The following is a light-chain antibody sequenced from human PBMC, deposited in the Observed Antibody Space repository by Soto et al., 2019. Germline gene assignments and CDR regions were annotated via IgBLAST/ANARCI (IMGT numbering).Light chain of an antibody. J-gene: IGKJ4*01. CDR3: QQRSNWPKT. Sequence: EIVLTQSPATLSLSPGERATLSCTASQSVSSYLACYQQNPGQAPRLLIYDASNRATGIPARFSGSGSGTDFTLTISSLEPEDFAVYYCQQRSNWPKTFGGGTKVDIK. CDR1: QSVSSY. CDR2: DAS. V-gene: IGKV3-11*01.